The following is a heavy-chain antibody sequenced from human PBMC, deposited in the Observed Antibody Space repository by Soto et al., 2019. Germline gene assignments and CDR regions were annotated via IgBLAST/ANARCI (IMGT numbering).Heavy chain of an antibody. CDR3: ATDPDGDLDFDY. J-gene: IGHJ4*02. D-gene: IGHD4-17*01. Sequence: ASVKVSCKASGYTFTSYGISWVRQAPGQGLEWMGWISAYNGNTNYAQKLQGRVTMTTDTSTSTAYMELRSLRSDDTAVYYCATDPDGDLDFDYWGQGTLVTVSS. CDR1: GYTFTSYG. V-gene: IGHV1-18*01. CDR2: ISAYNGNT.